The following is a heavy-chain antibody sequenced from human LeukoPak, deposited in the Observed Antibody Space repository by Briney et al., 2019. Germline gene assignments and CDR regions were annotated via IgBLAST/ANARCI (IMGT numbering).Heavy chain of an antibody. Sequence: GGSLRLSCAAAGFTFTSYWMGWFRQAPGKGLEWVANIAKDGGGKNYVDSAKGRFTISRDNAKNSLYLQMNNLRAENTAVYYCARDRDFYVIDYWGQGTLVTVSS. V-gene: IGHV3-7*01. CDR1: GFTFTSYW. CDR2: IAKDGGGK. CDR3: ARDRDFYVIDY. J-gene: IGHJ4*02. D-gene: IGHD2/OR15-2a*01.